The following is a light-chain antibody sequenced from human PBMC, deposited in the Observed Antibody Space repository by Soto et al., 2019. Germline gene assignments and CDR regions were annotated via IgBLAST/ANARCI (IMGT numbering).Light chain of an antibody. V-gene: IGLV2-14*01. CDR2: EVS. CDR3: SSFATTSTLL. J-gene: IGLJ3*02. CDR1: SSDIGAYNY. Sequence: QSALTQPASVSGSPGQSIAISCTGTSSDIGAYNYVSWYQQHPGKAPKLMIYEVSNRPSGVSDRFSGSKSGNTASLTISGLQAEDEADYSCSSFATTSTLLFGGGTKVTVL.